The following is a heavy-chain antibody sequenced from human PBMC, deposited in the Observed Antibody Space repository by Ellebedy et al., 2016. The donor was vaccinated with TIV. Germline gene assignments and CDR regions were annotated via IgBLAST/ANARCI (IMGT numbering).Heavy chain of an antibody. CDR3: ARLSDGYLDY. CDR2: IDPSDSYT. V-gene: IGHV5-10-1*01. Sequence: GGSLRLXXKGSGYSFTSYWISWVCQMPGKGLEWMGRIDPSDSYTNYSPSFQGHVTISADKSISTAYLQWSSLKASDTAMYYCARLSDGYLDYWGQGTLVTVSS. D-gene: IGHD2/OR15-2a*01. CDR1: GYSFTSYW. J-gene: IGHJ4*02.